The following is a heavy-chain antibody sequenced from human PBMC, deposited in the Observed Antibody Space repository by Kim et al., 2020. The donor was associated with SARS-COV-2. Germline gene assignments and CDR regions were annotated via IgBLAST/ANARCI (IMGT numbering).Heavy chain of an antibody. CDR2: TYYTGGDT. Sequence: SETLSLTCTVSGVSVSSDDFFWSWVRQPPGKGLEWIGYTYYTGGDTYYNPSLESRLTVSIDTSKNQFSLRLTSVTVADTAVYFCARRYYHDSRGYYGFAYWGQGILVIVSS. V-gene: IGHV4-30-4*01. CDR3: ARRYYHDSRGYYGFAY. J-gene: IGHJ4*01. CDR1: GVSVSSDDFF. D-gene: IGHD3-22*01.